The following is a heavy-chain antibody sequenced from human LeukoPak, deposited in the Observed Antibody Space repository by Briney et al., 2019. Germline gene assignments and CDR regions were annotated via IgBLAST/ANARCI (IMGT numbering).Heavy chain of an antibody. CDR3: AKDQKQWLEYYFDY. D-gene: IGHD6-19*01. V-gene: IGHV3-30*18. CDR2: ISYDGNNK. J-gene: IGHJ4*02. Sequence: GGSLRLSCVASGFTFSTYAMSWVRQAPGKGLEWVAVISYDGNNKNYADSVKGRFTISRDNSKNTVHLQVNSLRAEDTAVYYCAKDQKQWLEYYFDYWGQGTLVTVSS. CDR1: GFTFSTYA.